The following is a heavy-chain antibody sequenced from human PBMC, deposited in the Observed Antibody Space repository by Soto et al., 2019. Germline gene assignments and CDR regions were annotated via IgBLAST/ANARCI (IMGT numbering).Heavy chain of an antibody. V-gene: IGHV3-30-3*01. CDR2: ISYDGSNK. CDR1: GFTFSSYA. J-gene: IGHJ5*02. CDR3: ASSPGVPRWFDP. Sequence: ESGGGVVQPGRSLRLSCAASGFTFSSYAMHWVRQAPGKGLEWVAVISYDGSNKYYADSVKGRFTISRDNSKNTLYLQMNSLRAEDTAVYYCASSPGVPRWFDPWGQGTLVTVSS. D-gene: IGHD3-10*01.